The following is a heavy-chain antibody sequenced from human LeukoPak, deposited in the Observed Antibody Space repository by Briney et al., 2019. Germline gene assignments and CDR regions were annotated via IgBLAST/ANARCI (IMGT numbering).Heavy chain of an antibody. CDR1: GYTFTSYG. CDR2: ISAYNGNT. V-gene: IGHV1-18*01. Sequence: EASVKVSCKASGYTFTSYGISWVRQAPGQGLEWMGWISAYNGNTNYAQKLQGRVTMTTDTSTSTAYMELRSLRSDDTAVYYCAREEVSSWYVSWFDPWGQGTLVTVSS. D-gene: IGHD6-13*01. J-gene: IGHJ5*02. CDR3: AREEVSSWYVSWFDP.